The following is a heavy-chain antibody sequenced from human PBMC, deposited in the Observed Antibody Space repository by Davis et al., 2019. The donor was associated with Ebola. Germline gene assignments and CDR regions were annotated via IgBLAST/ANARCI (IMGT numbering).Heavy chain of an antibody. CDR1: GFRFDDYS. Sequence: GESLKISCEASGFRFDDYSMVWVRRAPGKGLEWVSLVSWDGSSRFYGDSVKGRFTISRDNSKNSLFLQVHSLRTEDTALYFCARGPHYMRSLNYYYGMDVWGRGTTVTV. CDR3: ARGPHYMRSLNYYYGMDV. D-gene: IGHD3-10*01. J-gene: IGHJ6*02. CDR2: VSWDGSSR. V-gene: IGHV3-43*01.